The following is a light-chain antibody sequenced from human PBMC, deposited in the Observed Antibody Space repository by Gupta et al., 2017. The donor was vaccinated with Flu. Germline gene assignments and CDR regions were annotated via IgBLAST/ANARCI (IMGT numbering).Light chain of an antibody. CDR3: AAWDDSLNGWV. CDR2: NNN. J-gene: IGLJ3*02. CDR1: SSNIGGNT. Sequence: QSVLTQPPSASGTPGQRVPISCSGSSSNIGGNTVNWYQQLPGTAPKLLMYNNNQRPSGVPDRFSGSKSGTSASLAISGLQSEDEADYYCAAWDDSLNGWVFGGGTKLTVL. V-gene: IGLV1-44*01.